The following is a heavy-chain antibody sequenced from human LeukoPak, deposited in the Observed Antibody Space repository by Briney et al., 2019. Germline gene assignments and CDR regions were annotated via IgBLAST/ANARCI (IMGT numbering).Heavy chain of an antibody. V-gene: IGHV4-59*01. CDR1: GGSISSYY. J-gene: IGHJ3*02. CDR3: ARDGSFCSGGSCYQAFDI. Sequence: SETLSLTCTASGGSISSYYWSWIRQPPGKGLEWIGYIYYSGSTNYNPSLKSRVTISVDTSKNQFSLKLSSVTAADTAVYYCARDGSFCSGGSCYQAFDIWGQGTMVTVSS. CDR2: IYYSGST. D-gene: IGHD2-15*01.